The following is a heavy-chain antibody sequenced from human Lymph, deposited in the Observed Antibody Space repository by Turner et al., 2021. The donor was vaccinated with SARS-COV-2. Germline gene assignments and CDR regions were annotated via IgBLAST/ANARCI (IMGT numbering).Heavy chain of an antibody. J-gene: IGHJ4*02. CDR1: GFTFSTYS. V-gene: IGHV3-21*01. CDR3: ARDIPTTADYFDY. CDR2: ISSSSSYI. Sequence: EVQLVESGGGLVKPGGSLRLSRAASGFTFSTYSMNWVRQAPGKRLGWISSISSSSSYIYYADSGKCRLTITRDDAKNSLYLQMNSLRAEDTAVYYCARDIPTTADYFDYWGQGTLVTVSS. D-gene: IGHD4-17*01.